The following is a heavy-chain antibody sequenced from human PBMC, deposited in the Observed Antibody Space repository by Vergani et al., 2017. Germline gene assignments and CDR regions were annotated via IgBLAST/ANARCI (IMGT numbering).Heavy chain of an antibody. Sequence: EVQVVQSGGGLVKPGGSLRLSCETSGFIFSDYNLNWVRQAPGSGLEWVSSISGRSSYVNYAVSVKGRFTISIDNAKNSLFLQMNSLRAEDTAVYYCVREETFYDSVSDYLAGYFDHWGQGALVTVSS. V-gene: IGHV3-21*02. J-gene: IGHJ4*02. CDR3: VREETFYDSVSDYLAGYFDH. CDR1: GFIFSDYN. D-gene: IGHD3-3*01. CDR2: ISGRSSYV.